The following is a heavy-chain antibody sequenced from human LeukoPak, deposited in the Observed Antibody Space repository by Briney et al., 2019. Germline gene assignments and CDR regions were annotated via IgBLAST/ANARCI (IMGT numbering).Heavy chain of an antibody. D-gene: IGHD3-16*01. V-gene: IGHV4-59*01. J-gene: IGHJ6*03. CDR2: IYYSGST. Sequence: SETLSLTCTVSGGSISSYYWSWIRQPPGKGLEWIGYIYYSGSTNYNPSLKSRVTISVDTSKNQFSLKPSSVTAADTAVYYCARETSQKGAYYMDVWGKGTTVTISS. CDR1: GGSISSYY. CDR3: ARETSQKGAYYMDV.